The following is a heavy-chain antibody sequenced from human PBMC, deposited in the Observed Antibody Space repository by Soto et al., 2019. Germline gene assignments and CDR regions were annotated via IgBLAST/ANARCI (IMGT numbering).Heavy chain of an antibody. D-gene: IGHD3-22*01. CDR2: ISGSGDRT. CDR3: AKGISSASSFDP. CDR1: VFTCSHHD. Sequence: WGSLRLSCGASVFTCSHHDMSWFRQAPGKGLEWVSAISGSGDRTHYADSVKGRFTISRDNSKNMLSLQMNSLRAEDTAVYHCAKGISSASSFDPWGQGTLVTVSS. J-gene: IGHJ5*02. V-gene: IGHV3-23*01.